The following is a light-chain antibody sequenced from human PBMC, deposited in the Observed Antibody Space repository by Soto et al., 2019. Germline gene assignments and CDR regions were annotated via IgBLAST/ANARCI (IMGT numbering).Light chain of an antibody. V-gene: IGKV1-12*01. J-gene: IGKJ1*01. CDR1: QDIDSW. Sequence: DLQMTQSPSSVVVSVGDRVTITCRASQDIDSWLAWYQQKPGKAPKLLIYAASSLQSGGQSQFSGSGSATDFTFTISSLQPEYVATYYSHQGSSFPWTFGQGTKVEIK. CDR3: HQGSSFPWT. CDR2: AAS.